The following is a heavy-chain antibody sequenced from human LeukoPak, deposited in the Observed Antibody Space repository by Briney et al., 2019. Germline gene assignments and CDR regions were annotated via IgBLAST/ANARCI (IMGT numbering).Heavy chain of an antibody. CDR1: GFTFSNHW. J-gene: IGHJ4*02. Sequence: PGGSLRLSCAASGFTFSNHWMHWVRQTPGKGLVWVSRIISDGSSTSYADSVKGRFTISRDNAKSTLYLQMNSLRAEDTAVYYCARDGSLPDYWGPGTLVTVSS. V-gene: IGHV3-74*01. CDR3: ARDGSLPDY. CDR2: IISDGSST.